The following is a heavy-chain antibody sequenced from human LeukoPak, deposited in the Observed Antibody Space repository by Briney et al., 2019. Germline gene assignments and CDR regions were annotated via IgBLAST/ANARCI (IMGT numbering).Heavy chain of an antibody. D-gene: IGHD1-26*01. Sequence: PSETLSLTCTVSGYPISSGYYWGWIRQPPGKGLEWIGSIYHSGSTNYNPSLKSRVTISVDKSKNQFSLKLSSVTAADTAVYYCARDSGSYYLNRGRFDLWGRGTLVTVSS. V-gene: IGHV4-38-2*02. CDR1: GYPISSGYY. CDR3: ARDSGSYYLNRGRFDL. J-gene: IGHJ2*01. CDR2: IYHSGST.